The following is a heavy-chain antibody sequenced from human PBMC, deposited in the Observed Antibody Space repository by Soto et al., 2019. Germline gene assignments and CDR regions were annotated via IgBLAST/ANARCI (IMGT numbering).Heavy chain of an antibody. V-gene: IGHV3-23*01. Sequence: GGSLRLSCAASGFTFSSYAMSWVRQAPGKGLEWVSAISGSGGSTYYADSVKGRFTISRDNSKNTLYLQMNSLRAEDTAVYYCAKVVTIFGVVIYPEYYYGMDVWGQGTTVTVSS. J-gene: IGHJ6*02. CDR3: AKVVTIFGVVIYPEYYYGMDV. CDR1: GFTFSSYA. D-gene: IGHD3-3*01. CDR2: ISGSGGST.